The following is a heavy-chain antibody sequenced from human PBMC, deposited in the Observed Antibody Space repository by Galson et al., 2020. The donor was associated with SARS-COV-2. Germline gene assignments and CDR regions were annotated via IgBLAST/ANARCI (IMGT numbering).Heavy chain of an antibody. J-gene: IGHJ5*02. V-gene: IGHV3-23*01. D-gene: IGHD6-19*01. Sequence: GGSLRLSCAASGFTFSTYAMGWVRQAPGEGLDWVSSISGSGRITYYAHSVRGRFIISRDNSNNALFLQMNSLRVEDTAVYYCAKVPTGVSAKAGTWFDPWGQGTLVTVSS. CDR2: ISGSGRIT. CDR3: AKVPTGVSAKAGTWFDP. CDR1: GFTFSTYA.